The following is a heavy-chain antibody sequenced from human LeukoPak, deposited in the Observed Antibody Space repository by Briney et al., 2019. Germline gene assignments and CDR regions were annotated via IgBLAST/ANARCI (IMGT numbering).Heavy chain of an antibody. D-gene: IGHD3-10*01. CDR1: GFTFSSYW. V-gene: IGHV3-7*01. Sequence: GGSLRLSCAASGFTFSSYWMSWVRQAPGKGLEWVANIKQDGSEKYYVDSVKGQFTISRDNAKNSLYLQMNSLRAEDTAVYYCARDPSDYYGSGSYALHYVDYWGQGTLVTVSS. CDR3: ARDPSDYYGSGSYALHYVDY. CDR2: IKQDGSEK. J-gene: IGHJ4*02.